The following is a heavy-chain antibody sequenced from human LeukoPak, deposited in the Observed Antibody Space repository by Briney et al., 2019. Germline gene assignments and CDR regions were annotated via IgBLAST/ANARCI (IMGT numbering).Heavy chain of an antibody. CDR3: AREGTTYSSSPNWFDP. D-gene: IGHD6-6*01. J-gene: IGHJ5*02. CDR1: GYTFTSYG. V-gene: IGHV1-18*01. CDR2: ISAYNGNT. Sequence: ASVKASCKASGYTFTSYGISWVRQAPGQGLEWMGWISAYNGNTNYAQKLQGRVTMTTDTSTSTAYMELRSLRSDDTAVYYCAREGTTYSSSPNWFDPWGQGTLVTVSS.